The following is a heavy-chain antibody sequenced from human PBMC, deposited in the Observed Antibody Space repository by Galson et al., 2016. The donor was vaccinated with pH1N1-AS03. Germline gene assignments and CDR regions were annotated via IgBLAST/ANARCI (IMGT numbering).Heavy chain of an antibody. D-gene: IGHD1-14*01. Sequence: VKVSCKASGYTFTNFGINWVRQAPGQSLEWLGWISAYSGNTDYAQSLQGRVSMTTDPSTSTAYMELTSLRSEDSALYFCARGIRSTKKNFGMDAWGQGTAVIVSS. CDR3: ARGIRSTKKNFGMDA. J-gene: IGHJ6*02. V-gene: IGHV1-18*01. CDR2: ISAYSGNT. CDR1: GYTFTNFG.